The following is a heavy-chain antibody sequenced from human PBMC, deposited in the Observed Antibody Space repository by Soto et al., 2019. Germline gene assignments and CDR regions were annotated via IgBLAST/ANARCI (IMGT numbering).Heavy chain of an antibody. D-gene: IGHD3-3*01. V-gene: IGHV4-31*03. CDR3: ARVWSGYAGYFDY. J-gene: IGHJ4*02. Sequence: SETLSLTCTVSGGSISSGGYYWSWIRQHPGKGLEWIGYIYYSGSTYYNPSLKSRVTISVDTSKNQFSLKLSSVTAADTAVYYGARVWSGYAGYFDYWGQGTLVTVSS. CDR1: GGSISSGGYY. CDR2: IYYSGST.